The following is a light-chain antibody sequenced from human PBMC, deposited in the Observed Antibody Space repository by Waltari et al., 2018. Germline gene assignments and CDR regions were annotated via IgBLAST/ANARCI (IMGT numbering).Light chain of an antibody. CDR1: QSLTKRY. Sequence: ASQSLTKRYLAWYQQKPGQAPRLLIYGASNRAAGIPDRFSGSGSGTDFTLTIDRLEPEDFAVYYCQQYGSSILYTFGQGTKLEIK. V-gene: IGKV3-20*01. CDR2: GAS. CDR3: QQYGSSILYT. J-gene: IGKJ2*01.